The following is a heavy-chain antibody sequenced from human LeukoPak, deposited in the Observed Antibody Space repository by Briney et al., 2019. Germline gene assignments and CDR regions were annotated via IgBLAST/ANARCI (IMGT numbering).Heavy chain of an antibody. D-gene: IGHD2-15*01. Sequence: GGSLRLSCADSGFTFSRYWMHWVRHTPGKGLVWVSCISADGSVTRYADSVRGRFTISRDNTKSTLYLQMHSLRAEDTAVYYCATAGGDGSRMGFDPWGQGTLVTVSS. V-gene: IGHV3-74*01. J-gene: IGHJ5*02. CDR1: GFTFSRYW. CDR3: ATAGGDGSRMGFDP. CDR2: ISADGSVT.